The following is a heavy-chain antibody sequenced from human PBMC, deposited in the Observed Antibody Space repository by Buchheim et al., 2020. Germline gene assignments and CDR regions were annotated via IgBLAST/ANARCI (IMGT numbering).Heavy chain of an antibody. Sequence: QLQLQESGPGLVKPSETLSLTCTVSGGSISSSSYYWGWIRQPPGKGLEWIGSIYYSGSTYYNPSLKSRAIISVDTSKNQFSLKLSSVTAADTAVYYCAAGYCSSTSCLNYYYYGMDVWGQGTT. CDR2: IYYSGST. D-gene: IGHD2-2*01. V-gene: IGHV4-39*01. J-gene: IGHJ6*02. CDR3: AAGYCSSTSCLNYYYYGMDV. CDR1: GGSISSSSYY.